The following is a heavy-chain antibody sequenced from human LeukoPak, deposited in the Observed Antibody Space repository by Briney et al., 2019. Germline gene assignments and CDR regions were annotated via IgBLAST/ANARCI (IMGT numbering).Heavy chain of an antibody. CDR2: ISGSGGST. Sequence: GGSLRLSCAASGFTFSSYAMSWVRQAPGKGLVWVSAISGSGGSTYYADSVKGRFTISRDNSKNTLYLQMNSLRAEDTAVYYCAKDPYCSSTSCYYYYYYGMDVWGQGTTVTVSS. V-gene: IGHV3-23*01. CDR1: GFTFSSYA. J-gene: IGHJ6*02. CDR3: AKDPYCSSTSCYYYYYYGMDV. D-gene: IGHD2-2*01.